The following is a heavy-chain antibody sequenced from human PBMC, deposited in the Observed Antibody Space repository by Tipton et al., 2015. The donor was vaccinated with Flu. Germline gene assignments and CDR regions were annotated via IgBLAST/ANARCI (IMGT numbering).Heavy chain of an antibody. Sequence: SLRLSCAASGFSFSTYSMNWVRQAPGKGLEWVSSITSSSSSTYYADSVKGRFTISRDNAKNSLYLQMNSLRAEDTAVYYCARDPMVRGDAFDIWGQGTMLTVSS. D-gene: IGHD3-10*01. V-gene: IGHV3-21*01. CDR1: GFSFSTYS. CDR3: ARDPMVRGDAFDI. J-gene: IGHJ3*02. CDR2: ITSSSSST.